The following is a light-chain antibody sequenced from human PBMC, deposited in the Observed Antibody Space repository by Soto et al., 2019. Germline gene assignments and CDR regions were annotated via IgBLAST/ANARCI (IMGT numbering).Light chain of an antibody. CDR3: QQYDGTPLT. V-gene: IGKV3-20*01. J-gene: IGKJ3*01. CDR2: AAS. CDR1: QTLSINS. Sequence: EIVLTQSPDTLSLSPGERATLFCRASQTLSINSLAWYQQKPGQAPRLLIYAASTRHTGIPDRFNGSGSGTDFALTTNRLEPEDFAVYSCQQYDGTPLTFAPGTKVDVK.